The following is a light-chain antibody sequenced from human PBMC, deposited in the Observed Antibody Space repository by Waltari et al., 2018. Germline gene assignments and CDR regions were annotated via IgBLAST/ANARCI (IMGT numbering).Light chain of an antibody. Sequence: QSALTQPAPVSGSPGQSITISCTGTSSDVGSYNLVSWYHQHPAKAPKLMIYEGSKRPSGVSNRFSGSKSGNTASLTISGLQAEDEADYYCCSYAGSSTYVFGTGTKVTVL. CDR2: EGS. J-gene: IGLJ1*01. CDR3: CSYAGSSTYV. V-gene: IGLV2-23*01. CDR1: SSDVGSYNL.